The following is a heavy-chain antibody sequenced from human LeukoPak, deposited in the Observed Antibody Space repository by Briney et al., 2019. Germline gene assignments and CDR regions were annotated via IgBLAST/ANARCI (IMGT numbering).Heavy chain of an antibody. D-gene: IGHD3-16*01. J-gene: IGHJ4*02. Sequence: ASVKVSCKASGYTFTGYYMHWVRQAPGQGLEWMGWINPNSGGTNYAQKFQGRVTMTRDTSISTAYMELSRLRSDDTAVYYCARDYDYVWGSSLFGYWGQGTLVTVSS. CDR2: INPNSGGT. CDR1: GYTFTGYY. CDR3: ARDYDYVWGSSLFGY. V-gene: IGHV1-2*02.